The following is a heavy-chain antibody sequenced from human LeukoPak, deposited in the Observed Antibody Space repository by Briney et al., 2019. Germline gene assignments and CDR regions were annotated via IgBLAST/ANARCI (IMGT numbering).Heavy chain of an antibody. J-gene: IGHJ4*02. CDR1: GFTFSSYG. CDR3: AVHDYGEGIDY. V-gene: IGHV3-30*03. D-gene: IGHD4-17*01. Sequence: GGSLRLSCAASGFTFSSYGMHWVRQAPGKGLEWVAVISYDGSNKCYADSVKGRFTISRDNSKNTLYLQMNSLRAEDTAVYYCAVHDYGEGIDYWGQGTLVTVSS. CDR2: ISYDGSNK.